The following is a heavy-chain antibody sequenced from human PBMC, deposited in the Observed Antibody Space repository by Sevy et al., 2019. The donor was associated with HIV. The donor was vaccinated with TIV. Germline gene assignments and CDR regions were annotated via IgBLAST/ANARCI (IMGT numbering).Heavy chain of an antibody. V-gene: IGHV3-15*07. D-gene: IGHD3-10*01. Sequence: GGSLRLSCGGSGFNISSASMNWVRQAPGKGLEWVGRIKGKTDGETTDYAAPVKGRFIISRDDSVKTVYVQLNSVKTEDTAMYFCTTRPYGSIIDYWGQGTLVTVSS. J-gene: IGHJ4*02. CDR2: IKGKTDGETT. CDR3: TTRPYGSIIDY. CDR1: GFNISSAS.